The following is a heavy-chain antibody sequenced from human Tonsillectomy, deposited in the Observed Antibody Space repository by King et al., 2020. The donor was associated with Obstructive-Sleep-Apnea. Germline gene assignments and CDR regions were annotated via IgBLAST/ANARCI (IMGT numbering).Heavy chain of an antibody. CDR2: IRNDGSNK. V-gene: IGHV3-30*02. CDR3: PKDLWNDLWGVPPEYYFDY. J-gene: IGHJ4*02. CDR1: GFTFSSYG. D-gene: IGHD3/OR15-3a*01. Sequence: VQLVESGGGVVQPGRSLRLSCAASGFTFSSYGMHWVRQAPGKGLEWVAFIRNDGSNKYYADSVKVRFTISRDNPKNTLYLQMNSLRAEDTAVYYCPKDLWNDLWGVPPEYYFDYWGQGTLVTVSS.